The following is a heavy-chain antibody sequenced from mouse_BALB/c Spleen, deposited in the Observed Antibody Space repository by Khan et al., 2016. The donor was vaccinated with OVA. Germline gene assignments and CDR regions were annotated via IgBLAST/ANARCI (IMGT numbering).Heavy chain of an antibody. V-gene: IGHV1S136*01. J-gene: IGHJ3*01. CDR2: IYPFNDDT. CDR1: GYTFTSYV. D-gene: IGHD1-1*01. Sequence: VQLKQSGPELVKPGASVKMSCKASGYTFTSYVMHWVKQKPGLGLEWIGYIYPFNDDTKYNEKFKGKATLTSDKSSSTAYMELSSLTSEDSAVYYCGPVGNYYVSFAYWGQGTLVTVSA. CDR3: GPVGNYYVSFAY.